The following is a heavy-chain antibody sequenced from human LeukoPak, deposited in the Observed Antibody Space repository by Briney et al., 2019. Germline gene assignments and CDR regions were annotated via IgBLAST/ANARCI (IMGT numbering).Heavy chain of an antibody. J-gene: IGHJ6*03. CDR3: AREGGGAEHYGHYMDV. D-gene: IGHD4-17*01. CDR1: GGSISSHY. CDR2: IDYSGTT. Sequence: SETLSLTCTVSGGSISSHYWSWIRRPPGKGLEWIGYIDYSGTTSYNPALKSRVTISVDTSNEQFSLKVSSVTAADTAVYYCAREGGGAEHYGHYMDVWGEGATVTVSS. V-gene: IGHV4-59*11.